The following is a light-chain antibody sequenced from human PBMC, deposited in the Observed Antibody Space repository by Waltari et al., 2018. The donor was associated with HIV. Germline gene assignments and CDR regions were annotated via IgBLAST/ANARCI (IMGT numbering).Light chain of an antibody. CDR1: SSDVGAYNL. J-gene: IGLJ2*01. Sequence: SALTQPASVSGSPGQSITISCTGTSSDVGAYNLVSWYQQHPGKAPKFIIYEVNKRPSEVSIRFSGSKSGNTASLTISGLQAEDEADYYCCSYARRSTLEVFGGGTKVTVL. CDR3: CSYARRSTLEV. V-gene: IGLV2-23*02. CDR2: EVN.